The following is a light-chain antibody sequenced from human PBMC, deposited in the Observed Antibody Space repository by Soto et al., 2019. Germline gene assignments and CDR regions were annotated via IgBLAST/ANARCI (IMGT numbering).Light chain of an antibody. CDR1: SSDVGGYNY. Sequence: ALTQPPSASGSPGQSVTISCTGTSSDVGGYNYVSWYQQFPGKAPKLMIYEVNKRPSGVPDRFSGSKSGNTASLTVSGLQAEDEADYYCSSYAVNNNLGLLGGGTKLTVL. CDR3: SSYAVNNNLGL. J-gene: IGLJ2*01. V-gene: IGLV2-8*01. CDR2: EVN.